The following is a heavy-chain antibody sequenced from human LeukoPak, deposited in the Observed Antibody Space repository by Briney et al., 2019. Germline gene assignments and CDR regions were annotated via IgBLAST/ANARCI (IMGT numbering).Heavy chain of an antibody. CDR2: VYYSGST. Sequence: SETLSLTRTVSGDSISYYYWSWIRQPPGKGLEWIGYVYYSGSTIYNPSLKSRVTISLDTSKNQFSLKLSSVTAADTAVYYCARGDSSSPCYIDYWGQGILVTVSS. CDR3: ARGDSSSPCYIDY. D-gene: IGHD6-6*01. J-gene: IGHJ4*02. V-gene: IGHV4-59*01. CDR1: GDSISYYY.